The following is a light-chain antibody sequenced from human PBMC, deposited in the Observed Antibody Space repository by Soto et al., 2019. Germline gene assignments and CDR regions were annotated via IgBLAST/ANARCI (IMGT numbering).Light chain of an antibody. V-gene: IGKV1-27*01. CDR3: QKYDSAPWT. CDR2: AAS. Sequence: DIEMTQSPSSLSASVGDRVTITCRASQGISNYLAWYQQRPGKVPKLLIYAASTLQSGVPSRFSGSGYGTDFTLTISSLQPEDVATYYCQKYDSAPWTFGQGTEVEIK. CDR1: QGISNY. J-gene: IGKJ1*01.